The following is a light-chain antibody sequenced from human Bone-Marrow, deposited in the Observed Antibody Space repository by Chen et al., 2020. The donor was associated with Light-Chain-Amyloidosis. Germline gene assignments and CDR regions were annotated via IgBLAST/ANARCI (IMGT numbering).Light chain of an antibody. CDR3: SSYAITNTLV. CDR1: SSAVGGDNH. Sequence: QSALTQPASVSGSPGQSITISCTGTSSAVGGDNHVSWYQKHPDKAPKLMIYEVTNRPSWVNDRFSGSKSDNTASLTISGLKTEDEADYFCSSYAITNTLVFGSGTRVTVL. V-gene: IGLV2-14*01. CDR2: EVT. J-gene: IGLJ1*01.